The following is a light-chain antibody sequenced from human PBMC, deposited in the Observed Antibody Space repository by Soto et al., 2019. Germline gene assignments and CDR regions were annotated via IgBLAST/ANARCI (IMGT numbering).Light chain of an antibody. CDR3: QQYNNWPWT. CDR2: GAS. Sequence: EIVMAQSPATLSVSPGKRATLSCRASQSVNSNLAWYQQKPGQAPKLLIYGASTRATGIPVRFSGSGSGTEFTLTISSLQSEDFAVYYCQQYNNWPWTFGQGTKVDIK. CDR1: QSVNSN. V-gene: IGKV3-15*01. J-gene: IGKJ1*01.